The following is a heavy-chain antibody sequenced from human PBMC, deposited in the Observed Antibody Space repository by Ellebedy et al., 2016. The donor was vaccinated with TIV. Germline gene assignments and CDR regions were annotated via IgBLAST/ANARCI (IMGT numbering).Heavy chain of an antibody. D-gene: IGHD6-19*01. CDR1: GYTFTSYG. CDR3: AREQWLSTHYFDY. Sequence: ASVKVSXXASGYTFTSYGTSRVRLAPGQGLEWMGWISAYNGNTNYAQKLQGRVTMTTDTCTSTAYMELRSLRSDDTAVYYCAREQWLSTHYFDYWGQGTLVTVSS. V-gene: IGHV1-18*01. J-gene: IGHJ4*02. CDR2: ISAYNGNT.